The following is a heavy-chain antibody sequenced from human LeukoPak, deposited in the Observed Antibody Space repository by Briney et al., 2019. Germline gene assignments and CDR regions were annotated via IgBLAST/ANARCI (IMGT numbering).Heavy chain of an antibody. CDR1: GDSVSSKSAA. Sequence: SQTLSLTCAISGDSVSSKSAAWNWIRQSPSRGFEWLGRTYYKSKWYNDYAVSVESRITINPDTSKNQFSLQLNSVTPEETAVYYCARDRFSEDNWFDPWGQGTLVTVSS. CDR3: ARDRFSEDNWFDP. CDR2: TYYKSKWYN. D-gene: IGHD3-16*01. V-gene: IGHV6-1*01. J-gene: IGHJ5*02.